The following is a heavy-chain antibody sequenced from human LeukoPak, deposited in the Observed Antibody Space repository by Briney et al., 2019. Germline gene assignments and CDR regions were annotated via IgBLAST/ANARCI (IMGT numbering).Heavy chain of an antibody. J-gene: IGHJ4*02. CDR2: IYYSGST. D-gene: IGHD6-19*01. V-gene: IGHV4-61*08. CDR1: GGSVSSGDYY. Sequence: SETLSLTCTVSGGSVSSGDYYWSWIRQPPGTGLEWIGHIYYSGSTNYNPSLKSRVSISVDTSKNQFSLKLSSMTAADTAVYYCARVVAGLYYFDYWGQGTLVTVSS. CDR3: ARVVAGLYYFDY.